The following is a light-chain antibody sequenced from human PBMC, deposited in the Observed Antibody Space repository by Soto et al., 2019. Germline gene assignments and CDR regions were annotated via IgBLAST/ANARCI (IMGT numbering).Light chain of an antibody. CDR3: NSYTSSGTYV. CDR2: EVT. J-gene: IGLJ1*01. Sequence: QSALTQPASVSGSPGQSITISCSGSISDVGGYNSVSWYQQHPGKAPKLLIYEVTNRPSGLSNRFSGSKSGSAASLTISWLQAEDEADYYCNSYTSSGTYVFGTGTKVTVL. V-gene: IGLV2-14*01. CDR1: ISDVGGYNS.